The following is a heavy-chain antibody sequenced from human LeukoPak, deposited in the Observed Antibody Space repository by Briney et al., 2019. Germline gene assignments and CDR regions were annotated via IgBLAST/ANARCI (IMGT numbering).Heavy chain of an antibody. CDR2: ISEGGVNT. Sequence: GGSLRLSCVASGFXLSSHGISWVRQAPGKGLEWVSSISEGGVNTYYADSVKGRFTISRDNAKNTLYLQMNSLSAEDTAVYHCAKDQRPSGSYGYSDYWGQGTRVTVSS. CDR1: GFXLSSHG. D-gene: IGHD3-10*01. J-gene: IGHJ4*02. V-gene: IGHV3-23*01. CDR3: AKDQRPSGSYGYSDY.